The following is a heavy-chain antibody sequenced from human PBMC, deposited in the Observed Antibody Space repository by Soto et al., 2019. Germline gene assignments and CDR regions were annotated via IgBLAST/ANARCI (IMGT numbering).Heavy chain of an antibody. CDR3: ARDLSVAGPDY. Sequence: GGSLRLSCAASGFAFRSYAIHFVGQAPFKWLEWVAVISYDESDKYYADSLKGRFTISRDNSKNTLYLQMNSLRGEDTAVYYCARDLSVAGPDYWGQGTLVTVSS. V-gene: IGHV3-30*03. CDR1: GFAFRSYA. CDR2: ISYDESDK. J-gene: IGHJ4*02. D-gene: IGHD6-19*01.